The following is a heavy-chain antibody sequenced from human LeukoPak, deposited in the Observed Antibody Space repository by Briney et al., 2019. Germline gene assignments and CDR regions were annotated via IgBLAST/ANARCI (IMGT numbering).Heavy chain of an antibody. CDR2: IIPIFGTT. D-gene: IGHD2-2*01. CDR3: ATYCSSTSCYGAFDI. Sequence: ASVKVSCKASGGTFSSYAISWVRQAPGQGLEWMGGIIPIFGTTNYAQKFQGRVTITADESTSTAYMELSSLRSEDMAVYYCATYCSSTSCYGAFDIWGQGTMVTVSS. CDR1: GGTFSSYA. J-gene: IGHJ3*02. V-gene: IGHV1-69*13.